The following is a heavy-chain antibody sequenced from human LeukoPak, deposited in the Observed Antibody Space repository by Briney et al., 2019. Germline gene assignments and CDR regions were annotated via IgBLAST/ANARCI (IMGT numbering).Heavy chain of an antibody. CDR3: ARQGRKWLRLYYFDY. CDR2: IYYSGNT. Sequence: PSETLSLTCTVSGGSISSSSYYWGWIRQPPGKGLEWIGSIYYSGNTYYNPPLKSRVTISVDTSKNQFSLKLSSVTAADTAVYYCARQGRKWLRLYYFDYWGQGTLVTVSS. CDR1: GGSISSSSYY. D-gene: IGHD5-12*01. J-gene: IGHJ4*02. V-gene: IGHV4-39*01.